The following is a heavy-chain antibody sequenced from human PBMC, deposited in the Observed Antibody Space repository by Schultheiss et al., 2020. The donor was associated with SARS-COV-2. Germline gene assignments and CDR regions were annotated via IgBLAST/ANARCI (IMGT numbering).Heavy chain of an antibody. CDR3: ARQTYYYDSSGYPDAFDI. CDR1: GFTFSSYG. V-gene: IGHV3-33*01. Sequence: GGSLRLSCAASGFTFSSYGMHWVRQAPGKGLEWVAVIWYDGSNKYYADSVKGRFTISRDNSKNTLYLQMNSLRAEDTAVYYCARQTYYYDSSGYPDAFDIWGQGTMVTVSS. CDR2: IWYDGSNK. J-gene: IGHJ3*02. D-gene: IGHD3-22*01.